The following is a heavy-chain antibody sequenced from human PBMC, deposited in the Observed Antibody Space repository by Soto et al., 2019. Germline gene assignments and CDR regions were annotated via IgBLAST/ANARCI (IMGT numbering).Heavy chain of an antibody. CDR3: ARGSGSYYYGMDV. J-gene: IGHJ6*02. D-gene: IGHD1-26*01. CDR2: IYHSGST. Sequence: QVQLQESGPGLVKPSGTLSLTCAVSGGSISSSNWWSWVRQPPGKGMEWIGDIYHSGSTNYNPTRKSRVTISVDKSKNQFSLKMRAVTAADKAVYYCARGSGSYYYGMDVWGQGTTVTVTS. CDR1: GGSISSSNW. V-gene: IGHV4-4*02.